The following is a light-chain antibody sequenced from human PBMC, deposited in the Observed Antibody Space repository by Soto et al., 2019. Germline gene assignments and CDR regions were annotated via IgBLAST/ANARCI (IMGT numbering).Light chain of an antibody. CDR2: KAS. CDR1: QSISSW. Sequence: DIQMTQSPSTLSASVGDRVTITCRASQSISSWLAWYQHKPGKAPNLLIYKASSLESGVPSRLSGSGSGTEFTLTVSSLQPDDFATDSGQQYDSYPLTFGGGTKVEIK. V-gene: IGKV1-5*03. CDR3: QQYDSYPLT. J-gene: IGKJ4*01.